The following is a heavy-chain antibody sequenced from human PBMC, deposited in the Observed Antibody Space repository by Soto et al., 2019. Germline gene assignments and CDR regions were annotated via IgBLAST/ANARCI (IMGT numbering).Heavy chain of an antibody. V-gene: IGHV6-1*01. D-gene: IGHD5-18*01. J-gene: IGHJ5*02. CDR2: TYYRSKWYN. Sequence: SQTLSLTCAISGDSVSSNSAAWNWIRQSPSRCLEWLGRTYYRSKWYNDYAVSVKSRITINTDTSKNQFSLQLNSVTPEDTAVYYCARYVDTDNLSDPWGQGTLVTVSS. CDR3: ARYVDTDNLSDP. CDR1: GDSVSSNSAA.